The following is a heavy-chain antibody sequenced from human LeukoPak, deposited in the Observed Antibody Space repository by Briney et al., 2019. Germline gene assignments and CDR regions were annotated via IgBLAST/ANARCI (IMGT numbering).Heavy chain of an antibody. Sequence: SETLSLTCTVSGGSISSYYWSWIRQAPGKGLEWIGYIYYSGSTNYNPSLKSRVTISVDTSKNQFSLKLSSVTAADTAVYYCAGGYSSSTSCYVDYWGQGTLVTVSS. D-gene: IGHD2-2*01. CDR2: IYYSGST. V-gene: IGHV4-59*01. J-gene: IGHJ4*02. CDR3: AGGYSSSTSCYVDY. CDR1: GGSISSYY.